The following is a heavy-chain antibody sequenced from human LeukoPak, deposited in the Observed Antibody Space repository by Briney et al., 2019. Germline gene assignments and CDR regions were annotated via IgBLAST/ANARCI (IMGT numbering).Heavy chain of an antibody. J-gene: IGHJ4*02. CDR1: GYTFTSYG. V-gene: IGHV1-2*02. Sequence: ASVKVSCKASGYTFTSYGISWVRQAPGQGLEWMGWINPNSGGTNYAQKFQGRVTMTRDTSISTAYMELSRLRSDDTAVYYCANSCSGDCYFDYWGQGTLVTVSS. CDR3: ANSCSGDCYFDY. CDR2: INPNSGGT. D-gene: IGHD2-21*02.